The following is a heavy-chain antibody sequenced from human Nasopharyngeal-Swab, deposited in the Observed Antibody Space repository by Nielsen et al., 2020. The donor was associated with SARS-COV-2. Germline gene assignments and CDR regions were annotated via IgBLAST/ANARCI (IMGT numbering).Heavy chain of an antibody. CDR1: GFTFSSYA. CDR2: ISYDGSNK. CDR3: ARDPTWIGDC. Sequence: GESLKIYCAASGFTFSSYAMHWVRQAPGKGLEWVAVISYDGSNKYYADSVKGRFNISRDNSKNTLYLQMNSLRPEDTAVYYCARDPTWIGDCWGQGTLVTVSS. V-gene: IGHV3-30-3*01. J-gene: IGHJ4*02. D-gene: IGHD5-12*01.